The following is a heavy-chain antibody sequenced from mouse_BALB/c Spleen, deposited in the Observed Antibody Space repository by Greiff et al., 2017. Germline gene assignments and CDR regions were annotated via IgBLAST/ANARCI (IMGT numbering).Heavy chain of an antibody. V-gene: IGHV5-4*02. D-gene: IGHD2-4*01. CDR3: AREGLRGAMDY. J-gene: IGHJ3*01. CDR1: GFTFSDYY. Sequence: EVKLQESGGGLVKPGGSLKLSCAASGFTFSDYYMYWVRQTPEKRLEWVATISDGGSYTYYPDSVKGRFTISRDNAKNNLYLQMSSLKSEDTAMYYCAREGLRGAMDYWGQGTLVTVSA. CDR2: ISDGGSYT.